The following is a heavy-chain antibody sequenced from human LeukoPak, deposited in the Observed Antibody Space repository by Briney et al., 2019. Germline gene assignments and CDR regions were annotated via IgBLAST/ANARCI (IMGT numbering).Heavy chain of an antibody. V-gene: IGHV2-5*02. CDR2: IYWDDDK. CDR3: AHFRHVAAVYY. D-gene: IGHD6-25*01. J-gene: IGHJ4*02. Sequence: ESGPTLVNPTQTLTLTCTFSGFSLSTSGVGVGWIRQPPRKALEWLALIYWDDDKRYSPSLKNRLTITKDTSKNQVVLRMTNMDPVDTATYYRAHFRHVAAVYYWGQGTLVTVSS. CDR1: GFSLSTSGVG.